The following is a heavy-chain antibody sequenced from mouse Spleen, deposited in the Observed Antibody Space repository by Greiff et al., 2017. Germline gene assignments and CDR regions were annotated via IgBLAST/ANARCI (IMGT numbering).Heavy chain of an antibody. CDR1: GFHIKDTY. J-gene: IGHJ4*01. CDR3: ARYYGRTNAMDY. Sequence: VQLQQSGAELVKPGASVKLSCTASGFHIKDTYMHWVKQRPEQGLEWIGRIDPANGNTKYDPKFQGKATITADTSSNTAYLQLSSLTSEDKADYYGARYYGRTNAMDYWGQGTSVTVAS. CDR2: IDPANGNT. V-gene: IGHV14-3*02. D-gene: IGHD1-1*01.